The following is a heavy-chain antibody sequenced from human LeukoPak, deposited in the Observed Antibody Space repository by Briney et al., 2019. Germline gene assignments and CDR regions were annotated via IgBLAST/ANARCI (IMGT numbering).Heavy chain of an antibody. Sequence: PSETLSLTCTVSGGSISNFYWSWIRQPPGKKLEWIGYINYDGRTNYNPSLKRRVTISVDTSKNQFSLKVKSVTAADTAVYYCTRGAGWLIDYWGQGILVTVSS. V-gene: IGHV4-59*01. D-gene: IGHD3-16*01. CDR2: INYDGRT. CDR1: GGSISNFY. CDR3: TRGAGWLIDY. J-gene: IGHJ4*02.